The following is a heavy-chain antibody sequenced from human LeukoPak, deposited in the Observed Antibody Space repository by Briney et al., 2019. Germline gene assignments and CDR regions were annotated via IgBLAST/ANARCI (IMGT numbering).Heavy chain of an antibody. Sequence: GGSLRLSCAASGFTFSSYSMNWVRQAPGKGLEWVSSISSSSNYIYYADSVKGRFTISRDNAKHSLYLQMNSLRAEDTAVYYCARDSVGYCSGGSCQSGYDYWGQGTLVTVSS. CDR2: ISSSSNYI. D-gene: IGHD2-15*01. V-gene: IGHV3-21*01. CDR3: ARDSVGYCSGGSCQSGYDY. CDR1: GFTFSSYS. J-gene: IGHJ4*02.